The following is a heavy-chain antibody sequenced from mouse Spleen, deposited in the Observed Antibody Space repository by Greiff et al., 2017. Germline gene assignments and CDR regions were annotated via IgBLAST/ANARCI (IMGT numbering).Heavy chain of an antibody. Sequence: VQLQQSGPGLVQPSQSLSITCTVSGFSLTSYGVHWVRQSPGKGLEWLGVIWRGGSTDSNAAFMSRLSISKDNSKSQVFFKMNSLQADDTAIYYCAKKNQYASYAMDYWGQGTSVTVSS. CDR2: IWRGGST. CDR1: GFSLTSYG. V-gene: IGHV2-5*01. D-gene: IGHD6-1*01. CDR3: AKKNQYASYAMDY. J-gene: IGHJ4*01.